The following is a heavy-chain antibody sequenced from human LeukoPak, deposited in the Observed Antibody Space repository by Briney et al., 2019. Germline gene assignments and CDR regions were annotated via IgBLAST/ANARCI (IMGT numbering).Heavy chain of an antibody. CDR1: GFTFSSNA. J-gene: IGHJ4*02. Sequence: GALRLSCAASGFTFSSNAMTWVRQAPGQGLEWVSSISETSSHTFYADSVKGRFTISRDNTKNTLFLQMNSLRAEDTAVYYCAEWELQDYWGQGTLVTVSS. CDR2: ISETSSHT. CDR3: AEWELQDY. V-gene: IGHV3-23*01. D-gene: IGHD1-26*01.